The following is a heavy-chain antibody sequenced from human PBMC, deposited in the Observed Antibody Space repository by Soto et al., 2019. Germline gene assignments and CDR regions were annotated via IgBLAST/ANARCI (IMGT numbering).Heavy chain of an antibody. J-gene: IGHJ6*02. CDR1: GGTFSSYA. CDR3: ARSRSDYYGMDV. Sequence: QVQLVQSGAEVKKPGSSVKVSCKASGGTFSSYAISWVRQAPGQGLEWMGGIIPIFGTANYAQKFQGRVTITADESTSTAYMELSCLRSEDPAVYYCARSRSDYYGMDVWGQGTTVTVSS. V-gene: IGHV1-69*12. CDR2: IIPIFGTA.